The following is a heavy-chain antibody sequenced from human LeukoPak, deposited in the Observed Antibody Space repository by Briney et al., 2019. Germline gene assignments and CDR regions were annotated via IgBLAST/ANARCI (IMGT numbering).Heavy chain of an antibody. V-gene: IGHV4-34*01. Sequence: SETLSLTCAVYGGSFSGYYWSWIRQPPGKGLEWIGEINHSGSTNYNPSLKSRVTISVDTSKNQFSLKLSSVTAADTAVYYCARTHDYVWGSYRLDYFDYWGQGTLVTVSS. J-gene: IGHJ4*02. CDR2: INHSGST. D-gene: IGHD3-16*02. CDR3: ARTHDYVWGSYRLDYFDY. CDR1: GGSFSGYY.